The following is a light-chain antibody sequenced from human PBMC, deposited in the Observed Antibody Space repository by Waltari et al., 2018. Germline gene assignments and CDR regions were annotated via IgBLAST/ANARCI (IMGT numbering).Light chain of an antibody. Sequence: EIVLTQSPGTLSLSPGERATLPCRASQSVSRTLAWYQQKPGQAPRLLIFGASPRATGIPDRFSGSGSGTDFSLTIIRLEPEDFAVYYCQHYVRLPATFGQGTKVEIK. CDR3: QHYVRLPAT. CDR1: QSVSRT. V-gene: IGKV3-20*01. CDR2: GAS. J-gene: IGKJ1*01.